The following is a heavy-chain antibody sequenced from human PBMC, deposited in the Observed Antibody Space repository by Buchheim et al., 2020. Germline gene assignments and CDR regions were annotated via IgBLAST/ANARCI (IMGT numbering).Heavy chain of an antibody. Sequence: EVQLVESGGGSVQPGGSLRLSCAASGFTFSSYWMGWVRQAPGKGLEWVANINPAGSHPYYVDSVKGRFIISSDNAKKSLYLPIDSLRADDTAVYHCVRWGYAYAMDVWGQGTT. CDR1: GFTFSSYW. J-gene: IGHJ6*01. CDR3: VRWGYAYAMDV. CDR2: INPAGSHP. V-gene: IGHV3-7*01. D-gene: IGHD5-12*01.